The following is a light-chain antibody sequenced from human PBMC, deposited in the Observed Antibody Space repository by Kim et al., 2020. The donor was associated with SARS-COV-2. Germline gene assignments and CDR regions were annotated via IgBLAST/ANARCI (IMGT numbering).Light chain of an antibody. CDR2: EVS. CDR3: SSYAGSNNV. V-gene: IGLV2-8*01. CDR1: SSYVGGYKY. J-gene: IGLJ1*01. Sequence: QSALTQPPSASGSPGQSVTISCTGTSSYVGGYKYVSWYQQHPGKAPKLMIYEVSKRPSGVPDRFSGSKSGNTASLTVSGLQAEDEADYYCSSYAGSNNVFGTGTKVTVL.